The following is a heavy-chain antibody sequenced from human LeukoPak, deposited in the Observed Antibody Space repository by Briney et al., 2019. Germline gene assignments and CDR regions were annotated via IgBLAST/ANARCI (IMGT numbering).Heavy chain of an antibody. J-gene: IGHJ4*02. CDR3: ARTSGYDYGLFDY. CDR1: GFTFSSYW. CDR2: IKQDGSEK. Sequence: GGSLRLSCAASGFTFSSYWMSWVRQAPGKGLEWVANIKQDGSEKYYVDSVKGRFTISRDNAKNSLYLQMNSLRAEDTAVYYCARTSGYDYGLFDYWGQGTLVTVSS. D-gene: IGHD5-12*01. V-gene: IGHV3-7*01.